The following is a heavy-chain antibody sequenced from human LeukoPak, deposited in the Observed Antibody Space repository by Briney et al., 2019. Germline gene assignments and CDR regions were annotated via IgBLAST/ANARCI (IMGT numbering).Heavy chain of an antibody. CDR3: ARTTYYYGNFDY. CDR1: GYTFTSYG. J-gene: IGHJ4*02. Sequence: GASVKVSCKASGYTFTSYGISWVRQAPGQGLEWMGWISAYNGNTNYAQKFQGRVTMTRDTSISTDYMDLSRLRSDDTAVYYCARTTYYYGNFDYWGQGTLVTVSS. D-gene: IGHD3-10*01. V-gene: IGHV1-18*01. CDR2: ISAYNGNT.